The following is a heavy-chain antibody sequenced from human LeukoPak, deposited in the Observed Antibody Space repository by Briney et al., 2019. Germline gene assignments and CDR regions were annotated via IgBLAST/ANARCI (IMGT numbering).Heavy chain of an antibody. J-gene: IGHJ4*02. CDR1: GFTFRSYE. Sequence: GGSLRLSCAASGFTFRSYEMNWVRQAPGKGLEWISYISDSGTTIYYADSVKGRFTISRDNAGDSLYLRMNSLRAEDTAVYYCARRGDYDSSGYHYGDFDYWGQGTLVTVSS. CDR3: ARRGDYDSSGYHYGDFDY. D-gene: IGHD3-22*01. CDR2: ISDSGTTI. V-gene: IGHV3-48*03.